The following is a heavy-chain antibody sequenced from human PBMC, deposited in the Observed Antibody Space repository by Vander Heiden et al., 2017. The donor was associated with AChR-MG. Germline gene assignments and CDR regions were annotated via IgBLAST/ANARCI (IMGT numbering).Heavy chain of an antibody. V-gene: IGHV4-59*11. J-gene: IGHJ3*02. CDR1: GGYISSHY. CDR3: AREVTVVTPEAFDI. Sequence: QVQLRESGPGLVKPAETLSLTCTVAGGYISSHYWSWIRQPPGKGLEWIGYISYSGSTNYNPSLKSRVTISVDTSKDQFSLKLSSVTAADTAVYYCAREVTVVTPEAFDIWGQGTMVTVSS. D-gene: IGHD2-21*02. CDR2: ISYSGST.